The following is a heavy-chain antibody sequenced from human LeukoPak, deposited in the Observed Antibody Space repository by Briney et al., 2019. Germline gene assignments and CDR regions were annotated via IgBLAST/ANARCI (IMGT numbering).Heavy chain of an antibody. D-gene: IGHD3-22*01. Sequence: GGSLRLSCAASGFTFSSYAMHWVRQAPGKGLEGVAVISYDGSNKYYADSVKGRFTISRDNSKNTLYLQMNSLRAEDTAVYYCARVPYYYDSSGYSFQHWGQGTLVTVSS. CDR3: ARVPYYYDSSGYSFQH. CDR2: ISYDGSNK. V-gene: IGHV3-30*04. J-gene: IGHJ1*01. CDR1: GFTFSSYA.